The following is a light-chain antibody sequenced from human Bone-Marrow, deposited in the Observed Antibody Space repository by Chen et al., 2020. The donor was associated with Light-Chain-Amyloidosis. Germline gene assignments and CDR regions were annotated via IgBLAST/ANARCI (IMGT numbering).Light chain of an antibody. CDR1: QSVLSTSNNKNY. CDR2: WAS. CDR3: QQYLSAPLT. J-gene: IGKJ4*01. Sequence: DIVMTQSPDSLAVSLCERATINCKSTQSVLSTSNNKNYIAWYQQKPGQPPKLLVSWASMRESGVPDRLSGSGSGTDFTLTISSLQAEDVAVYYCQQYLSAPLTFGGGTKVEIK. V-gene: IGKV4-1*01.